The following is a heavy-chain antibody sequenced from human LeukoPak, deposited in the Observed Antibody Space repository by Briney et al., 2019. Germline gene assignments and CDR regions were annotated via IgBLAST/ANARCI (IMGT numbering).Heavy chain of an antibody. CDR2: TYYRSDWYS. CDR3: ARDPNSSSEWGPFDP. Sequence: SQTLSLTCAISGGSVSSSASWNWIRQSPSRGLEWLGRTYYRSDWYSDYATSVRSRITINADTSKNQFSLQLNSVSPEDTAVYYCARDPNSSSEWGPFDPWGQGTLVTVSS. CDR1: GGSVSSSAS. J-gene: IGHJ5*02. D-gene: IGHD6-6*01. V-gene: IGHV6-1*01.